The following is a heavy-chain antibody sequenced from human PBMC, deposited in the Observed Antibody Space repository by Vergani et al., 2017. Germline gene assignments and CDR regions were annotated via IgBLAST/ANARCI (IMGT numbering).Heavy chain of an antibody. CDR1: GGSISSSSYY. V-gene: IGHV4-39*07. CDR2: IYYSGST. Sequence: QLQLQESGPGLVKPSETLSLTRTVSGGSISSSSYYWGWIRQPPGKGLEWIGSIYYSGSTYYNPSLKSRVTISVDTSKNQFSLKLSSVTAADTDVYYCARDSRLAVTGSLSYFDYWGQGTLVTVSS. D-gene: IGHD2-21*02. J-gene: IGHJ4*02. CDR3: ARDSRLAVTGSLSYFDY.